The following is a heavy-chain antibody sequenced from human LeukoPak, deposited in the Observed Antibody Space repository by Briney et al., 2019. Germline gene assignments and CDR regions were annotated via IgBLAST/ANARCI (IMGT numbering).Heavy chain of an antibody. CDR1: GFTFSSYG. V-gene: IGHV3-33*06. J-gene: IGHJ3*02. D-gene: IGHD3-22*01. Sequence: GGSLRLSCAASGFTFSSYGMHWVRQAPGKGLDWVAVIWYDGSIKYYADSVKGRFTMSRDNSKNTLYLQMNSLRAEDTDVYYCAKDRDIYYDSSGYRQNDAFDIWGQGTMVTVSS. CDR2: IWYDGSIK. CDR3: AKDRDIYYDSSGYRQNDAFDI.